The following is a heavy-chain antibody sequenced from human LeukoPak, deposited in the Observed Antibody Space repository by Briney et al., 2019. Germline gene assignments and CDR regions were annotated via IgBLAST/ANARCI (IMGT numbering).Heavy chain of an antibody. Sequence: SEILSLTCTVSAGSLNTYYWSWIRQPPGKGLEWIGYIYSTGSTNYNPSLKSRVTISVDTSKNQFSLKLSSVTAADTAVYYCAKTVFLSGWHFDYWGQGTVDTVSS. D-gene: IGHD3-3*01. J-gene: IGHJ4*02. V-gene: IGHV4-59*08. CDR1: AGSLNTYY. CDR3: AKTVFLSGWHFDY. CDR2: IYSTGST.